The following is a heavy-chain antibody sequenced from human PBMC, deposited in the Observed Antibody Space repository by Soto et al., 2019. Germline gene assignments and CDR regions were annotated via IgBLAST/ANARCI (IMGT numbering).Heavy chain of an antibody. CDR1: GFPFSTNW. CDR2: INSDGNTR. J-gene: IGHJ6*02. D-gene: IGHD5-12*01. V-gene: IGHV3-74*01. CDR3: ACLGEMATMSYYYGMDV. Sequence: LRLSCAASGFPFSTNWMHWIRQAPGQGLVWVSRINSDGNTRDYADSVQGRFTISRDNAKNTLYLQMNSLRAEDTAVYYCACLGEMATMSYYYGMDVWGQGTTVTVSS.